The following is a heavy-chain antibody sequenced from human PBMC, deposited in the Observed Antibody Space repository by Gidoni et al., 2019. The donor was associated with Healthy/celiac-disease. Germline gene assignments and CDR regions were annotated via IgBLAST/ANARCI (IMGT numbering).Heavy chain of an antibody. Sequence: QVQLVQSGAEVQKPGPSVKVSCKASGYTFTSYYMHWVRQAPGQGLEWMGIINPSGGSTSYAQKFQGRVTMTRDTSTSTVYMELSSLRSEETAVYYCARDRLTPRWGLRGMDVWGQGTTVTVSS. CDR1: GYTFTSYY. D-gene: IGHD2-21*01. CDR3: ARDRLTPRWGLRGMDV. J-gene: IGHJ6*02. V-gene: IGHV1-46*01. CDR2: INPSGGST.